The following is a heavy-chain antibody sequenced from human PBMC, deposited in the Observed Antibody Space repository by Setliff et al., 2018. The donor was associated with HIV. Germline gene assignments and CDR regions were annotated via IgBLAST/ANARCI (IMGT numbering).Heavy chain of an antibody. CDR1: GGSISSSGYY. CDR3: ARHAAGPDGPFDY. Sequence: PSETLSLTCTVSGGSISSSGYYWSWIRQHPGKGLEWIGYIYYSGRTYYNPSLKSRVTISVDTSEIQFSLKMSSVIAADTAVYYCARHAAGPDGPFDYWGQGTLVTVSS. CDR2: IYYSGRT. V-gene: IGHV4-31*03. D-gene: IGHD2-2*01. J-gene: IGHJ4*02.